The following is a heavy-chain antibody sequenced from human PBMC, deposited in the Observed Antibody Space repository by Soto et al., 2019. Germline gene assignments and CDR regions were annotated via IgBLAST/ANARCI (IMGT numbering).Heavy chain of an antibody. Sequence: SETLSLTCTVSGGSISGYYWSWIRQPPGKGLEWITYIFYTGSTNYNPSLKSRVTISVDTSKNQFSLKLSSVTAADTAVYYCARFRSAAGTGGTNWFDPWGQGTLVTVSS. V-gene: IGHV4-59*01. J-gene: IGHJ5*02. CDR3: ARFRSAAGTGGTNWFDP. CDR2: IFYTGST. D-gene: IGHD6-13*01. CDR1: GGSISGYY.